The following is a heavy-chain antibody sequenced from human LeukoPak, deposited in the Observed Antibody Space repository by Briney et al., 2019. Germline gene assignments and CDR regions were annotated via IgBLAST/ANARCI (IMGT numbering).Heavy chain of an antibody. V-gene: IGHV4-4*07. D-gene: IGHD2-15*01. CDR1: GGSFPSYY. Sequence: PSETLSLTCTVSGGSFPSYYGGCIRQPAGKGLEWIGRIYTSGSTNYNPSLKSRVTISVDKSKNQFSLKLSSVTASDAPVYYSGRCLVYCSGGSCYSNNWFDPWGQGTLVTVSS. CDR2: IYTSGST. J-gene: IGHJ5*02. CDR3: GRCLVYCSGGSCYSNNWFDP.